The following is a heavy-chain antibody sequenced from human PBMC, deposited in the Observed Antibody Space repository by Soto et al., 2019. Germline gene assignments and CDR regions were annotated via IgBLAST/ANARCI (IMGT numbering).Heavy chain of an antibody. Sequence: QVQLQESGPGLVKPSGTLSLTCAVSGGSISSSNWWSWVRQPPGKGLEWIGEIYHRGSPNYNPSLLSRVTISLDQSKNQSSLKLSSVTAADTAVYYCATAGIAAARPYVHWGQRTLVTLSS. D-gene: IGHD6-13*01. CDR1: GGSISSSNW. J-gene: IGHJ4*01. V-gene: IGHV4-4*02. CDR2: IYHRGSP. CDR3: ATAGIAAARPYVH.